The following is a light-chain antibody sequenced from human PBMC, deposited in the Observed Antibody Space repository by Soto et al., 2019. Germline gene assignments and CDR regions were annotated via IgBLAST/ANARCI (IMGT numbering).Light chain of an antibody. CDR2: DAS. V-gene: IGKV1-5*01. J-gene: IGKJ5*01. CDR3: QHFRSFPIT. CDR1: QSISSW. Sequence: DNQMTQSPSTLSGSVGDRVTITCRASQSISSWLAWYQQKPGKAPKLLIYDASSLESGVPSRFSGSGSGTDFTLTISSLQPEDFATYYCQHFRSFPITFGQGTRLEI.